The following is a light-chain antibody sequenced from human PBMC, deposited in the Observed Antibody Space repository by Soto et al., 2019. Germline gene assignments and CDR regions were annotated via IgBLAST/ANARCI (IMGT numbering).Light chain of an antibody. CDR2: DVS. Sequence: QAVVTQPASVSGSPGQSITISCTGTSNDVGGYNFVSWYQHHPGKAPKMMIYDVSNRPSGVSNRFTGSKSGNTASLTISGLRAEDEADYYCSSHTSSSTLVIFGGGTKLTVL. CDR3: SSHTSSSTLVI. J-gene: IGLJ2*01. CDR1: SNDVGGYNF. V-gene: IGLV2-14*03.